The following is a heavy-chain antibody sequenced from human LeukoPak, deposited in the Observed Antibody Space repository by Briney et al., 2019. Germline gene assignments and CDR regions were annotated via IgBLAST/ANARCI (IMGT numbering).Heavy chain of an antibody. Sequence: PSETPSLTCTVSGGSISSYYWSWIRQPPGKGLEWIGYIYDSGSTNYNPSPKSRVTISVDTSKNQFSLKLSSVTAADTAVYYCARVTGYMIEDYFDYWGQGTLVTVSS. D-gene: IGHD3-22*01. CDR3: ARVTGYMIEDYFDY. V-gene: IGHV4-59*01. CDR1: GGSISSYY. J-gene: IGHJ4*02. CDR2: IYDSGST.